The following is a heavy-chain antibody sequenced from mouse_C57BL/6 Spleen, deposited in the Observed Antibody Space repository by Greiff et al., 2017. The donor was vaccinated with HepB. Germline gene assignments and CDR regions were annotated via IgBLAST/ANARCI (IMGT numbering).Heavy chain of an antibody. D-gene: IGHD6-1*01. J-gene: IGHJ2*01. CDR1: GYTFTSYW. V-gene: IGHV1-64*01. CDR3: ARALSRGPPFDY. CDR2: IHPNSGST. Sequence: QVQLKQSGAELVKPGASVKLSCKASGYTFTSYWMHWVKQRPGQGLEWIGMIHPNSGSTNYNEKFKSKATLTVDKSSSTAYMQLSSLTSEDSAVYYCARALSRGPPFDYWGQGTTLTVSS.